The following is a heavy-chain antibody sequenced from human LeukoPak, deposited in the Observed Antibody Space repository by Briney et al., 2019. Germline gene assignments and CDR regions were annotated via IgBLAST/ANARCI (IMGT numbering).Heavy chain of an antibody. V-gene: IGHV1-2*02. CDR3: ARALGYCSSTSCYATLGAFDI. D-gene: IGHD2-2*01. CDR1: GYTFTGYY. J-gene: IGHJ3*02. Sequence: VSVKVSCKASGYTFTGYYMHWVRQAPGQGLEWMGWINPNSGGTNYAQKFQGRVTMTRDTSISTAYMELSRLRSDDTAVYYCARALGYCSSTSCYATLGAFDIWGQGTMVTVSS. CDR2: INPNSGGT.